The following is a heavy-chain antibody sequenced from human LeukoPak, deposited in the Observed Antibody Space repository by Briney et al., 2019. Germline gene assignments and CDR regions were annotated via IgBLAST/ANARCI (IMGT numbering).Heavy chain of an antibody. CDR3: ATDRERDPSVYYLV. CDR1: GFTFTDYA. Sequence: PGGSLRLSCAASGFTFTDYAMSWVRQAPEKGLEWLSTISDNGSQTYYTDSVKGRFTISRDNSRNTAFLQMNSLRAEDSGVYYCATDRERDPSVYYLVGGQGTLITVSS. D-gene: IGHD3-22*01. V-gene: IGHV3-23*01. CDR2: ISDNGSQT. J-gene: IGHJ4*02.